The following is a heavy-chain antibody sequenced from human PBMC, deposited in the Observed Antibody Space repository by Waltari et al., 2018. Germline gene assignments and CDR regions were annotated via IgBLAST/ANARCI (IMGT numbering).Heavy chain of an antibody. CDR2: ISYDGSNK. V-gene: IGHV3-30*18. CDR1: GFTFSSYG. CDR3: AKGRRVYYGSGSSDY. Sequence: QVQLVESGGGVVQPGRSLRLSCAASGFTFSSYGMHWVRQAPGKGLGWVAVISYDGSNKYYADSVKGRFTISRDNSKNTLYLQMNSLRAEDTAVYYCAKGRRVYYGSGSSDYWGQGTLVTVSS. J-gene: IGHJ4*02. D-gene: IGHD3-10*01.